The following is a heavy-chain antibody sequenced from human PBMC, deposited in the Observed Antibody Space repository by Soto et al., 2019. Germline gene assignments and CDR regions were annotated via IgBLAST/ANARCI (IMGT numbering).Heavy chain of an antibody. D-gene: IGHD2-15*01. J-gene: IGHJ5*02. Sequence: SETLSLTCTVSGGSISSSSYYWGWIRQPPGKGLEWIGSIYYSGSTYYNPSLKSRVTISVDTSKNQFSLKLSSVTAADTAVYYCARQPLIGGSSHFCVAYNWFDPWRQGTLVT. CDR3: ARQPLIGGSSHFCVAYNWFDP. V-gene: IGHV4-39*01. CDR1: GGSISSSSYY. CDR2: IYYSGST.